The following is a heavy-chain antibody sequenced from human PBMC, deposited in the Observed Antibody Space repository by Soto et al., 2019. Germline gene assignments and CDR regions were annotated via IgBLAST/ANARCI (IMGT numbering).Heavy chain of an antibody. Sequence: GESLKISCKGSGFFFTGYWIGWARQMPGKGLEWMGIIYPDDSDTRYSPSFQGQVTISADKSISTAYLQWSSLKTSDTAIYYCTRLAGNHCAFRGHGTPVPVSS. J-gene: IGHJ4*01. CDR2: IYPDDSDT. CDR1: GFFFTGYW. CDR3: TRLAGNHCAF. D-gene: IGHD6-19*01. V-gene: IGHV5-51*01.